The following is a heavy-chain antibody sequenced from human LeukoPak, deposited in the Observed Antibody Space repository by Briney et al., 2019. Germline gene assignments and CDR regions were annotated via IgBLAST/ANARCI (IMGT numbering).Heavy chain of an antibody. Sequence: PGRSLRLSCAASGFTFSSYGMHWVRQAPGKGLEWVAVISYDGSNKYYADSVKGRFTISRGNSKNTLYLQMNSLRAEDTAVYYCAKDWDSSPYFDYWGQGTLVTVSS. CDR2: ISYDGSNK. CDR1: GFTFSSYG. CDR3: AKDWDSSPYFDY. D-gene: IGHD3-22*01. J-gene: IGHJ4*02. V-gene: IGHV3-30*18.